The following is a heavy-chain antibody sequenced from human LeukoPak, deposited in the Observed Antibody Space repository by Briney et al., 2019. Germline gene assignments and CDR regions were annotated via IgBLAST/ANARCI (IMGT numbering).Heavy chain of an antibody. J-gene: IGHJ6*02. Sequence: SETLSLTCTVSGGSISSGDYYWSWIRQPPGRGLEWIGYIYYSGSTYYNPSLKSRVTISVDTSKNQFSLKLSSVTAADTAVYYCARDFRGNYGSRGMDVWGQGTTVTVSS. CDR1: GGSISSGDYY. V-gene: IGHV4-30-4*01. CDR3: ARDFRGNYGSRGMDV. CDR2: IYYSGST. D-gene: IGHD5-24*01.